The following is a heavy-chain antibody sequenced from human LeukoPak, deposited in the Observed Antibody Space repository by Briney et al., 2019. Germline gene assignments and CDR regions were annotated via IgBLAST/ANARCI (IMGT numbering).Heavy chain of an antibody. J-gene: IGHJ5*02. Sequence: PGGSLRLSCATSGFTFSIYAMTWVRQAPGKGLEWVSTISGSGGSTYYADSVKGRFTISRDNSKNTLYLQMNSLKIEDTAVYYCTTDSPLYSGNYYEVPWGQGTLVTVSS. CDR3: TTDSPLYSGNYYEVP. CDR1: GFTFSIYA. CDR2: ISGSGGST. V-gene: IGHV3-23*01. D-gene: IGHD1-26*01.